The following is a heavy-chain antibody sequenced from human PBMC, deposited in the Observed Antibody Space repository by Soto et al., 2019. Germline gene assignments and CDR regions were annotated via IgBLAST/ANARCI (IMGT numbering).Heavy chain of an antibody. D-gene: IGHD5-12*01. CDR1: GYTFTSYY. Sequence: QVQLVQSGAEVKKPGASVKVSCKASGYTFTSYYMHWVRQAPGQGLEWMGIINPSGGSTSYAQKFQCRATMTRDTSTSTVYMELSSLRSEDTAVYYCARDRVATSQYYYYYYMDVWGKGTTVTVSS. CDR2: INPSGGST. CDR3: ARDRVATSQYYYYYYMDV. V-gene: IGHV1-46*03. J-gene: IGHJ6*03.